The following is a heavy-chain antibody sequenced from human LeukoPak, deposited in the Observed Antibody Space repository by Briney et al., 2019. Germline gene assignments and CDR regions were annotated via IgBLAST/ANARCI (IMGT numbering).Heavy chain of an antibody. CDR3: ARDGGYGDDRGDWFDP. J-gene: IGHJ5*02. D-gene: IGHD4-17*01. V-gene: IGHV1-69*13. Sequence: PAASVKVSCKASGGTFSSYAISWVRQAPGQGLEWMGGIIPIFGTANYVQKFQGRVTITADESTSTAYMELSSLRSEDTAVYYCARDGGYGDDRGDWFDPWGQGTLVTVSS. CDR2: IIPIFGTA. CDR1: GGTFSSYA.